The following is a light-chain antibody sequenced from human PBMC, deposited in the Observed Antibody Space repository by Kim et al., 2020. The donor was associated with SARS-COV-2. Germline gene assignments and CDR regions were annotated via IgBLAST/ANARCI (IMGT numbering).Light chain of an antibody. J-gene: IGKJ5*01. CDR3: QQYDNLLIT. CDR1: QDISKY. Sequence: ASVGDRVTITCQASQDISKYLNWYQQKPGKAPKLLIYYSSNLETGVPSRFSGSGSGTDFTFTISSLQPEDIATYYCQQYDNLLITFGQGTRLEIK. CDR2: YSS. V-gene: IGKV1-33*01.